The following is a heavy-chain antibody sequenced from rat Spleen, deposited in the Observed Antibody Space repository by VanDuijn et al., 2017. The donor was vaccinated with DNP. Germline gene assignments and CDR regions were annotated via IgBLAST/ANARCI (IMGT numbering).Heavy chain of an antibody. V-gene: IGHV3-3*01. Sequence: EVQLQESGPGLVKPSQSLSLTCSVTGYSITSCCRWTWIRKFPGHKLEWMGYINSAGITNYNPSRKGRISITSDTSKNQFFLQLSSVTTEDTATYYCARWNIGTSTLDYWGQGVMVTVSS. J-gene: IGHJ2*01. CDR1: GYSITSCCR. D-gene: IGHD1-5*01. CDR3: ARWNIGTSTLDY. CDR2: INSAGIT.